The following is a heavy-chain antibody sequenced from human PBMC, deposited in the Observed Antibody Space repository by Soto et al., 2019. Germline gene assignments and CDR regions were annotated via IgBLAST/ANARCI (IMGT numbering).Heavy chain of an antibody. CDR3: ARELHGGSYGMDV. Sequence: PGDSLRLSYTPSGFTFSNYEMHRVCQVTGKGLEWVSGITTAGDTYYPGSVKGRFTISREKAKNSLYLQMNSLSAGDTAVYYCARELHGGSYGMDVWGQGT. CDR1: GFTFSNYE. CDR2: ITTAGDT. J-gene: IGHJ6*02. V-gene: IGHV3-13*01.